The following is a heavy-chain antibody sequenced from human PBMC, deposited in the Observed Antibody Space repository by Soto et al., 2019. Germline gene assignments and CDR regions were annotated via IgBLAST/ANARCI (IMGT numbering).Heavy chain of an antibody. CDR3: TTVLDPFPYYYYGMDV. J-gene: IGHJ6*02. CDR1: GFTFSNAW. Sequence: EVQLVESGGGLVKPGGSLRLSCAASGFTFSNAWMNWVRQAPGKGLEWVGRIKSKTDGGTTDYAAPVKGRFTISRDDSKNTLYLQMNSLNTEDTAVYYCTTVLDPFPYYYYGMDVWGQGTTVTVSS. CDR2: IKSKTDGGTT. V-gene: IGHV3-15*07.